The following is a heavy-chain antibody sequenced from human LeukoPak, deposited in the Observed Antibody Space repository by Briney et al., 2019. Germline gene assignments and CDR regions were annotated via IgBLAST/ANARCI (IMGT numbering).Heavy chain of an antibody. D-gene: IGHD2-15*01. V-gene: IGHV5-51*01. CDR2: IYPGDSYT. CDR3: ARHGRSGLRGECSGGSCQHDAFDI. Sequence: GESLKISCKGSGYSFTSYWIGWVRQMPGKGLEWMGIIYPGDSYTRYSPSFQGQVTISADKSIRTAYLQWSSLKASDTAMYYCARHGRSGLRGECSGGSCQHDAFDIWGQGTMVTVSS. J-gene: IGHJ3*02. CDR1: GYSFTSYW.